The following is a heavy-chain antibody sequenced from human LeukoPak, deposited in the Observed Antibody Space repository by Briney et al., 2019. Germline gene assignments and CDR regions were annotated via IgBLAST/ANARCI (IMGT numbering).Heavy chain of an antibody. CDR1: GFSFSSYA. D-gene: IGHD1-14*01. CDR3: AKDVRRVYFDY. Sequence: GGSLRLSCAASGFSFSSYAMHWVRQAPGKGLEWVSAISGSGGSTYYADSVKGRFTISRDNSKNTLYLQMNSLRAEDTAVYYCAKDVRRVYFDYWGQGTLVTVSS. J-gene: IGHJ4*02. V-gene: IGHV3-23*01. CDR2: ISGSGGST.